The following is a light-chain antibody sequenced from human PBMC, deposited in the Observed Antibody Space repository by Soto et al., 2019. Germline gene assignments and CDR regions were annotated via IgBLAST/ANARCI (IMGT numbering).Light chain of an antibody. CDR3: QQANTFPIT. CDR2: ASS. CDR1: QDILSW. J-gene: IGKJ3*01. V-gene: IGKV1-12*01. Sequence: DIQMNQSPSSVSASVGDTVTITCRASQDILSWLAWYQQKPGEAPRLLIYASSNLQSGVPSRFSGSRSGTDFTLTISSLQPEDFATYYCQQANTFPITFGPGTRLDIK.